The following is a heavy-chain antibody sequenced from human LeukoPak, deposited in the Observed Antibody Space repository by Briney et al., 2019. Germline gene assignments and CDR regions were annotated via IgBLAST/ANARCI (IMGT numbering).Heavy chain of an antibody. CDR2: IYTSGST. Sequence: SQTLSLTCTVSAGSISSYYWSWIRQPAGKGMEWIGRIYTSGSTNYNPSLKSRVTISVDKSKHQFSLKLSSVTAADTAVYYCASDRDYYDSSGNTQYYMDVWGKGTTVTVSS. D-gene: IGHD3-22*01. V-gene: IGHV4-4*07. CDR3: ASDRDYYDSSGNTQYYMDV. CDR1: AGSISSYY. J-gene: IGHJ6*03.